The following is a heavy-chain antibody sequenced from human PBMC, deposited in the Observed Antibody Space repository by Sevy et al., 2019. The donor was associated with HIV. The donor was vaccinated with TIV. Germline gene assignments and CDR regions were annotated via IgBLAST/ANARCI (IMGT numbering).Heavy chain of an antibody. CDR2: ISAYSGDT. V-gene: IGHV1-18*01. CDR3: ARDKPQGVVIIPGSMWGGVDY. Sequence: ASVKVSCKTFGYTFKTYGISWVRQAPGQGLEWMGWISAYSGDTNFAQKFQGRVTMTTDTSTRTAYMELSSLRSDDTAVYFCARDKPQGVVIIPGSMWGGVDYWGQGTVVTVSS. CDR1: GYTFKTYG. J-gene: IGHJ4*02. D-gene: IGHD2-2*01.